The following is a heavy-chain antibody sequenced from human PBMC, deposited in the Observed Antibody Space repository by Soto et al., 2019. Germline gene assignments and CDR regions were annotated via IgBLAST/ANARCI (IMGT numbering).Heavy chain of an antibody. CDR3: ARPLAVLLWFGEPAPDYYMDV. V-gene: IGHV4-39*01. CDR2: IYYSGST. CDR1: GGSISSSSYY. Sequence: PSETLSLTCTVSGGSISSSSYYWGWIRQPPGKGLEWIGSIYYSGSTYYNPSLKSRVTISVDTSKNQFSLKLSSVTAADTAAYYCARPLAVLLWFGEPAPDYYMDVWGKGTTVTVSS. J-gene: IGHJ6*03. D-gene: IGHD3-10*01.